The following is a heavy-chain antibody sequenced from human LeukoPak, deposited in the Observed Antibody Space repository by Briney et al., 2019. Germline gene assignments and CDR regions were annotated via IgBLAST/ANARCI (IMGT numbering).Heavy chain of an antibody. J-gene: IGHJ4*02. CDR2: IYYSGST. V-gene: IGHV4-30-4*01. D-gene: IGHD1-26*01. CDR3: ARAWIVGATWFDC. Sequence: SQTLSLTCTVSGGSISSGDYYWSWIRQPPGKGLEWIGYIYYSGSTYYNPSLKGRVTISVDTSKNQFSLKLSSVTAADTAVYYCARAWIVGATWFDCWGQGTLVTVSS. CDR1: GGSISSGDYY.